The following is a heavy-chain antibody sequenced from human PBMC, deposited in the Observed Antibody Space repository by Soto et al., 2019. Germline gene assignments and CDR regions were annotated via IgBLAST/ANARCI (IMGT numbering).Heavy chain of an antibody. V-gene: IGHV4-4*02. J-gene: IGHJ4*02. Sequence: PSETLSLTCAVSSGSISSSNWWSWIRQPPGKRLEWIGDIYYSGSTNYNPSLRSRVTISIDTSKNQFSLQLSSVTAADTAVYFCARYPRLDCWGQGTLVTVSS. CDR1: SGSISSSNW. CDR2: IYYSGST. CDR3: ARYPRLDC.